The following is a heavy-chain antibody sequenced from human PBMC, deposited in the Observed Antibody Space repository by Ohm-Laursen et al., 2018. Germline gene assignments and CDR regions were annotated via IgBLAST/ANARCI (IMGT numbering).Heavy chain of an antibody. Sequence: GSLRLSCAASGFTFSSYAMHWVRQAPGKGLVWVSHVNTDGRTTSYADSVKGRFTISRDNAKNTLYLQMNSLRAEDTAVYYCARDRDGYTSGWYVIWGQGTMGTVSS. D-gene: IGHD6-19*01. CDR2: VNTDGRTT. J-gene: IGHJ3*02. V-gene: IGHV3-74*01. CDR1: GFTFSSYA. CDR3: ARDRDGYTSGWYVI.